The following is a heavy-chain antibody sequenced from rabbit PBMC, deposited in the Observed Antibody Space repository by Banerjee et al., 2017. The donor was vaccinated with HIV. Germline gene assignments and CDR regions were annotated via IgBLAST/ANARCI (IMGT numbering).Heavy chain of an antibody. D-gene: IGHD7-1*01. CDR1: GFSFSSSYY. CDR3: ARGADYAGYGHNL. Sequence: QEQLEESGGDLVKPEGSLTLTCTASGFSFSSSYYMCWVRQAPGKGLEWIACIYAGSSGSTYYATWAKGRFTISRASSTTVTLQMTSLTAADTATYFCARGADYAGYGHNLWGQGTLVTVS. V-gene: IGHV1S45*01. J-gene: IGHJ4*01. CDR2: IYAGSSGST.